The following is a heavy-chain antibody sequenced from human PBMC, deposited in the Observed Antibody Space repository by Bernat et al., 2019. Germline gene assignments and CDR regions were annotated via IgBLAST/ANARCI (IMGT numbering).Heavy chain of an antibody. CDR3: AREAGHYYGSGTPVYYGMDV. CDR1: GFTFSNYG. CDR2: IWYDGSNR. J-gene: IGHJ6*02. V-gene: IGHV3-33*01. Sequence: QVQLVESGGGVVQPGRSLRLSCAASGFTFSNYGMHWVRQAPGKGLEWVAVIWYDGSNRYYADSVKGRFTISRDNSKNTLYLQMNSLRAEDTAVYYCAREAGHYYGSGTPVYYGMDVWGQGTTVTVSS. D-gene: IGHD3-10*01.